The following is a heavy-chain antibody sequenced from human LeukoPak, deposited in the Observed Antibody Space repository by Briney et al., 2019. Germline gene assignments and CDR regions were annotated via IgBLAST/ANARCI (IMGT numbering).Heavy chain of an antibody. CDR1: GYTLTELS. V-gene: IGHV1-24*01. Sequence: ASVKVSCKVSGYTLTELSMHWVRQAPGKGLEWMGGFDPEDGETIYAQKFQGRVTMTEDTSTDTAYMELSSLRSEDTAVYYCATSAPRYFYYYYGMDVWGQGTTVTVSS. J-gene: IGHJ6*02. CDR3: ATSAPRYFYYYYGMDV. D-gene: IGHD3-16*01. CDR2: FDPEDGET.